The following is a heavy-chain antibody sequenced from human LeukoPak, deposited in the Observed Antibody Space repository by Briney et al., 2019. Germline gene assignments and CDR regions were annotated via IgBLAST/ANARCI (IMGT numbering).Heavy chain of an antibody. CDR1: GFTFDDYA. Sequence: GGSLRLSCAASGFTFDDYAMHWVRQAPGKGLEWVPGISWNSGSIGYADSVKGRSTISRDNAKNSLYLQMNSLRAEDTALYYCAKDRGSGWYGNWFDPWGQGTLVTVSS. CDR3: AKDRGSGWYGNWFDP. V-gene: IGHV3-9*01. CDR2: ISWNSGSI. D-gene: IGHD6-19*01. J-gene: IGHJ5*02.